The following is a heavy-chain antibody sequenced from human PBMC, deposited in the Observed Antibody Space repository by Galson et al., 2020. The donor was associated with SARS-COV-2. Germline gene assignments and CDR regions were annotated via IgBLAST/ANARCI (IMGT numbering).Heavy chain of an antibody. CDR3: ARGHRGVVPSPVLGLGPFFPYYYMDV. CDR2: INMGGDT. J-gene: IGHJ6*03. Sequence: SETLSLTCAVYGGSFSGYYWTWIRQPPGKGLEWIGEINMGGDTKYSPSLRSRVTLSVDSSKNQFSLNLRSLTAADTALYFCARGHRGVVPSPVLGLGPFFPYYYMDVWAKGTAVAVSS. V-gene: IGHV4-34*01. CDR1: GGSFSGYY. D-gene: IGHD3-10*01.